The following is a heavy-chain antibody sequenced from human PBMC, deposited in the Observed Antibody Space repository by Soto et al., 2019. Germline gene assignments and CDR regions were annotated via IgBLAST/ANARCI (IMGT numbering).Heavy chain of an antibody. CDR3: ARNNIVATILFDY. V-gene: IGHV4-30-2*01. Sequence: SETLSLTCAVSGGSISSGGYSWSWIRQPPGKGLEWIGYIYHSGSTHYNPSLKSRVTISVDRSKNQFSLKLSSVTAADTAVYYCARNNIVATILFDYWGQGTLVTVSS. CDR2: IYHSGST. J-gene: IGHJ4*02. CDR1: GGSISSGGYS. D-gene: IGHD5-12*01.